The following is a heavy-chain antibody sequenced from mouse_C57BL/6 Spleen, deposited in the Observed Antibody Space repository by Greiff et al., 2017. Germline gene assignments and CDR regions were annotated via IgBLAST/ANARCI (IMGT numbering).Heavy chain of an antibody. J-gene: IGHJ1*03. Sequence: VQLQQPGTELVKPGASVKLSCKASGYTFTSYWMHWVKQRPGQGLEWIGNINPSNGGTNYNEKFKSKATLTVDKSSSTAYMQLSSLTSENSAVYDCARGRWVQGDFEVWGTGTTVTVSS. CDR2: INPSNGGT. CDR3: ARGRWVQGDFEV. V-gene: IGHV1-53*01. D-gene: IGHD2-3*01. CDR1: GYTFTSYW.